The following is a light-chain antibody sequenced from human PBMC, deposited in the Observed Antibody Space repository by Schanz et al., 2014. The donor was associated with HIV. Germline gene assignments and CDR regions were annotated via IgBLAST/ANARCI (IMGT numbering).Light chain of an antibody. J-gene: IGKJ1*01. Sequence: EIVMTQSPGTLSVSPGERATLSCRASQSVGSNYLAWYQQKPGQSPRLLIYSASRRANGIPDRFSGTGSGTDFTLTISRLEPEDLAVYYCQSYGRTFGQGTKVEIK. CDR3: QSYGRT. CDR2: SAS. V-gene: IGKV3-20*01. CDR1: QSVGSNY.